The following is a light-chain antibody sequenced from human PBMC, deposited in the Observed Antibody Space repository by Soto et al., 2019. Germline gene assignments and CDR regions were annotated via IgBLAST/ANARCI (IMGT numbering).Light chain of an antibody. J-gene: IGKJ2*01. CDR3: HHPYI. V-gene: IGKV3-11*01. CDR2: DAS. CDR1: QSVSSY. Sequence: EIVLTQSPATLSLSPGERATLSCRASQSVSSYLAWYQQKPGQAPRLLIYDASNRATGIPARFSGSGSGTDFTSTITRQEPEDFEFYYCHHPYIFGRGTKLETK.